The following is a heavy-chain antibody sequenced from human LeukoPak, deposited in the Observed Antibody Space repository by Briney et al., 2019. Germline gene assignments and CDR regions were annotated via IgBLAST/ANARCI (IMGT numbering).Heavy chain of an antibody. V-gene: IGHV6-1*01. CDR3: ALMVQGVVRY. D-gene: IGHD3-10*01. CDR2: TYYRSKWYN. CDR1: GDSVSSNSAD. J-gene: IGHJ4*02. Sequence: SQTLSLTCDISGDSVSSNSADWNWIRQSPLRGLEWLGRTYYRSKWYNDYAVSVKSRITINPDTSKNQFSLQLNSVTPEDTAVYYCALMVQGVVRYWGQGTLVTVSS.